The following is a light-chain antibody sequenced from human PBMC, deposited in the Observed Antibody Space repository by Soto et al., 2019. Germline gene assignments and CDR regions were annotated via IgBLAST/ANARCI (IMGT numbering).Light chain of an antibody. Sequence: EAVLTQSPATLSLSPGETATLSCRASHHVAIYVAWYQQKPGQAPRLLIYDASNRATGIPARFSGSGSGTDFTLTISSLEPEDFAVYYCQQRKYWPPLTFGQGTRLE. V-gene: IGKV3-11*01. J-gene: IGKJ5*01. CDR1: HHVAIY. CDR2: DAS. CDR3: QQRKYWPPLT.